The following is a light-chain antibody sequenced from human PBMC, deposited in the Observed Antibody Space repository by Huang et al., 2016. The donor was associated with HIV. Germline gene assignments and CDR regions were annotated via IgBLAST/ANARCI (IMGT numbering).Light chain of an antibody. V-gene: IGKV3-20*01. J-gene: IGKJ2*01. Sequence: IALTQSPGTLSLSPGVGATLSCRASESITSSYLAWYQQKPGQAPRLLSYGASSRAIGIPDRFSGSGSGTDFALTISRLEPEDFAVYYCQLYGSYTFGQGTRVE. CDR3: QLYGSYT. CDR1: ESITSSY. CDR2: GAS.